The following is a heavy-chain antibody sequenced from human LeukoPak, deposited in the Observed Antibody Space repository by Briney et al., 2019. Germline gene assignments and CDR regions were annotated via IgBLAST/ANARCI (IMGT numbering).Heavy chain of an antibody. J-gene: IGHJ6*02. Sequence: ASVKVPCEASGYTFTSYGISWVRQAPGQGLEWMGWISAYNGNTNYAQKLQGRVTMTTDTSTSTAYMELRSLRSDDTAVYYCARDFVVVVAAIYYYYGMDVWGQGTTVTVSS. V-gene: IGHV1-18*01. D-gene: IGHD2-15*01. CDR1: GYTFTSYG. CDR3: ARDFVVVVAAIYYYYGMDV. CDR2: ISAYNGNT.